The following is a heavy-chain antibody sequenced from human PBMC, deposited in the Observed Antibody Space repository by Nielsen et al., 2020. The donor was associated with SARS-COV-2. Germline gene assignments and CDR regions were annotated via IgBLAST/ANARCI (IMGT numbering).Heavy chain of an antibody. Sequence: GESLKISCAASGFTFSSYGMHWARQAPGKGLEWVAVISYDGSNKYYADSVKGRFTISRDNSKNTLYLQMNSLRAEDTAVYYCAKDLFFVSVRRTTVTNHYYYYGMDVWGQGTTVTVSS. D-gene: IGHD4-17*01. CDR3: AKDLFFVSVRRTTVTNHYYYYGMDV. CDR1: GFTFSSYG. V-gene: IGHV3-30*18. J-gene: IGHJ6*02. CDR2: ISYDGSNK.